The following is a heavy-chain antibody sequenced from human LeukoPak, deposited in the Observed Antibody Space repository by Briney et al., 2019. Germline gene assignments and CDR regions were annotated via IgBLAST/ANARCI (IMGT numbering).Heavy chain of an antibody. D-gene: IGHD2-15*01. V-gene: IGHV3-49*03. Sequence: GGSLRLSCTASGFTFGDYAMSWFRQAPGKGLEWVGFIRSKAYGGTTEYAASVKGRSTISRDDSKSIAYLQMNSLKTEDTAVYYCTRSVGGFYYYYYMDVWGKGTTVTVSS. CDR2: IRSKAYGGTT. CDR1: GFTFGDYA. J-gene: IGHJ6*03. CDR3: TRSVGGFYYYYYMDV.